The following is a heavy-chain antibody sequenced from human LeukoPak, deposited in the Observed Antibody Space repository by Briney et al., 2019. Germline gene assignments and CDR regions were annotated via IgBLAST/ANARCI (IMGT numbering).Heavy chain of an antibody. V-gene: IGHV4-31*03. CDR3: ARYCSSTSCPFDY. CDR1: GDSVSSGTSF. D-gene: IGHD2-2*01. Sequence: PSETLSLTCTVSGDSVSSGTSFWGLIRQRPGKGLERVGYIHHSGHTYDNPSLSSRVIMSMDTSKNQFSLKLSSVTAADTAVYYCARYCSSTSCPFDYWGQGALVTVSS. CDR2: IHHSGHT. J-gene: IGHJ4*02.